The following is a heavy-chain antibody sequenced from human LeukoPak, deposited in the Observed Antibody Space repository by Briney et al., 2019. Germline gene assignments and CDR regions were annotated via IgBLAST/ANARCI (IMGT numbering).Heavy chain of an antibody. CDR3: ARGVYYYDSSPIGWFDP. CDR1: GFTFSSYA. V-gene: IGHV3-23*01. Sequence: GGSLRLSCAASGFTFSSYAMSWVRQAPGKGLEWVSAISGSGGSTYYADSVKGRFTISRDNSKNTVYLLMNSLRAEDTAVYYCARGVYYYDSSPIGWFDPWGQGTLVTVSS. D-gene: IGHD3-22*01. CDR2: ISGSGGST. J-gene: IGHJ5*02.